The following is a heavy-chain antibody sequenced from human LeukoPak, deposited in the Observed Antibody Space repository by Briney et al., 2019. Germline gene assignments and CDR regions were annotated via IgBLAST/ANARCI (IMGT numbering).Heavy chain of an antibody. V-gene: IGHV4-59*01. CDR3: ARGLSPDFWSGYYPFYYYYYMDV. Sequence: PSETLSLTCTVSGGSISSYWWSWIRQPPGKGLEWIGYMYYSGSTNYNPSLKSRVTISVDTSKNQFSLKLSSVTAADTAVYYCARGLSPDFWSGYYPFYYYYYMDVWGKGTTVTVSS. D-gene: IGHD3-3*01. CDR1: GGSISSYW. CDR2: MYYSGST. J-gene: IGHJ6*03.